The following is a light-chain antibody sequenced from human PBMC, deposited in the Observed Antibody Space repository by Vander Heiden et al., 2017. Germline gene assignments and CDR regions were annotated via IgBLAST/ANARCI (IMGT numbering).Light chain of an antibody. V-gene: IGLV2-14*01. CDR1: SSDVGGDND. Sequence: QSALTQPASVSVSPGQSVTISCTGTSSDVGGDNDASWYQQHPGKAPKLMIHDVSNRPSGDSNLFSGSKSGNTASLTISGLQAGDEADYYCTSYTSRNTLVFGSGTKVTVL. CDR2: DVS. CDR3: TSYTSRNTLV. J-gene: IGLJ1*01.